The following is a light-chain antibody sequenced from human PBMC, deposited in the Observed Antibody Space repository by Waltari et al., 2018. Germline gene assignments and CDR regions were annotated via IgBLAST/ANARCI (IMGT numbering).Light chain of an antibody. J-gene: IGKJ2*01. CDR3: QQCNDWPPYT. CDR1: RSIGDN. Sequence: EIVVTQSPATLSVSPGERATLYCRASRSIGDNLAWYQQKPGQPARLLIYSASRRLPGVPDRFSGSGSGTDFTLTISSLQSEDFAVYYCQQCNDWPPYTFGRGTKLEI. CDR2: SAS. V-gene: IGKV3-15*01.